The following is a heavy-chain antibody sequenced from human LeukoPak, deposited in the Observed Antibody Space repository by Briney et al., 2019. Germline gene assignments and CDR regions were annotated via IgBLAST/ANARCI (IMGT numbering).Heavy chain of an antibody. Sequence: GGSLRLSCAASGFIFSSYGMHWVRQAPGKGLEWVAFIRYDVNNKYYADSVKGRFTISRDNSKNTLYLQMNSLRAEDTAVYYCAKIIAVAGDYWGQGTLVTVSS. CDR1: GFIFSSYG. V-gene: IGHV3-30*02. CDR2: IRYDVNNK. D-gene: IGHD6-19*01. J-gene: IGHJ4*02. CDR3: AKIIAVAGDY.